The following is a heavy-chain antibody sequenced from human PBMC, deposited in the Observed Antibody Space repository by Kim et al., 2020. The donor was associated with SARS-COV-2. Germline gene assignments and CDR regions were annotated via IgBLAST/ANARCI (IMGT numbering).Heavy chain of an antibody. CDR3: ARDRGSSWPHWFDP. Sequence: ASVKVSCKASGYTFTGYYMHWVRQAPGQGLEWMGWINPNSGGTNYAQKFQGRVTMTRDTSISTAYMERSRLRSDDTAVYYCARDRGSSWPHWFDPWGQGTLVTVSS. V-gene: IGHV1-2*02. J-gene: IGHJ5*02. CDR1: GYTFTGYY. CDR2: INPNSGGT. D-gene: IGHD6-13*01.